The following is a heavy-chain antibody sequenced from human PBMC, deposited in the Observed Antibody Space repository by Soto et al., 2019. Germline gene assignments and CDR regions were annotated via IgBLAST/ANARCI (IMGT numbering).Heavy chain of an antibody. Sequence: GSLRLSCAASGFTVSSNYMSGVRQAPGKGLEWVSVIYSGGSTYYADSVKGRFTISRHNSKNTLYLQMNSLRAEDTAVYYCARPTPSMTPHNYYYYYMDVRGKGTTVTVSS. D-gene: IGHD3-22*01. V-gene: IGHV3-53*04. J-gene: IGHJ6*03. CDR2: IYSGGST. CDR1: GFTVSSNY. CDR3: ARPTPSMTPHNYYYYYMDV.